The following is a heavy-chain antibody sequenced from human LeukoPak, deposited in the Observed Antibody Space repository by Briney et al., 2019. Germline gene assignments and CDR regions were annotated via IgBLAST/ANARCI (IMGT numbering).Heavy chain of an antibody. D-gene: IGHD2-2*02. CDR1: GGTFSSYA. J-gene: IGHJ1*01. V-gene: IGHV1-69*13. CDR2: IIPIFGTA. Sequence: ASVKVSCKASGGTFSSYAISWVRQAPGQGLEWMGGIIPIFGTANYAQKFQGRVTLTADESTSTAYMELSSLRSEDTAVYYCASRCGSTSCYTGFQHWGQGTLVTVSS. CDR3: ASRCGSTSCYTGFQH.